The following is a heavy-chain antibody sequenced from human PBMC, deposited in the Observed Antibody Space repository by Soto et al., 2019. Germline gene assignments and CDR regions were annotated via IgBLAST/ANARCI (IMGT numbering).Heavy chain of an antibody. CDR1: GGTFRSYV. V-gene: IGHV1-69*11. J-gene: IGHJ6*02. CDR2: IFPILGTA. CDR3: ARGRSELGTTYYSYGLDA. D-gene: IGHD1-26*01. Sequence: QVQLVQSGAEVKKPGSSVKVSCKASGGTFRSYVISWVRQAPGQGLEWMGGIFPILGTANYAQKFQGRVTITADASTRTAYMDLTSLRSEDTAVYYCARGRSELGTTYYSYGLDAWGQGTTVTVSS.